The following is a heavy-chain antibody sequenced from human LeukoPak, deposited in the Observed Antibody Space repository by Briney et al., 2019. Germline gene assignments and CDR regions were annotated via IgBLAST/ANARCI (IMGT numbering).Heavy chain of an antibody. CDR1: GFTFSDYY. CDR2: ISGSGGST. D-gene: IGHD6-13*01. Sequence: GGSLRLSCAAPGFTFSDYYMSWIRQAPGKGLEWVSAISGSGGSTYYADSVKGRFTISRDNSKNTLYLQMNSLRAEDTAVYYCAKAAGSYYYYYMDVWGKGTTVTVSS. V-gene: IGHV3-23*01. J-gene: IGHJ6*03. CDR3: AKAAGSYYYYYMDV.